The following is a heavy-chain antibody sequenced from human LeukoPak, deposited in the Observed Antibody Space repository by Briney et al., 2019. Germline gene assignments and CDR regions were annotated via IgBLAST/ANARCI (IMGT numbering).Heavy chain of an antibody. CDR1: GGSISSGSYY. J-gene: IGHJ3*02. CDR2: IYTSGST. D-gene: IGHD6-25*01. CDR3: ARGGNLHDAFDI. V-gene: IGHV4-61*02. Sequence: SETLSLNCTVSGGSISSGSYYWSWIRQPAGKGLEWIGRIYTSGSTNYDPSLKSRVTISVDTSKNQFSLKLSSVTAADTAVYYCARGGNLHDAFDIWGQGTMVTVSS.